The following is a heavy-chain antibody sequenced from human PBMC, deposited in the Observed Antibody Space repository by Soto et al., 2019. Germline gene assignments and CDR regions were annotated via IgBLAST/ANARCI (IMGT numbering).Heavy chain of an antibody. D-gene: IGHD2-21*02. CDR2: ISSSSSTI. Sequence: GGSLRLSCAASGFTFSSYSMNWVRQAPGKGLEWVSYISSSSSTIYYADSVKGRFTIPRDNAKNSLYLQMNSLRDEDTAVYYCARERDYCGGDCYSNAFDIWGQGTMVTVSS. J-gene: IGHJ3*02. V-gene: IGHV3-48*02. CDR3: ARERDYCGGDCYSNAFDI. CDR1: GFTFSSYS.